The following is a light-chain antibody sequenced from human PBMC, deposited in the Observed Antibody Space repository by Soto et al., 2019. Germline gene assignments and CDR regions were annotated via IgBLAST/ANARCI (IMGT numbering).Light chain of an antibody. Sequence: QLVLTQSPSASASLGASVKLTCTLSSGHSSYAIAWHQQQPEKGPRYLMKFDSDGTHTKGDGIPDRFSGSSSGAECYLTISSLQSEDEADYYCQTWDTGTVVFGGGTQLTVL. CDR3: QTWDTGTVV. V-gene: IGLV4-69*01. CDR1: SGHSSYA. CDR2: FDSDGTH. J-gene: IGLJ2*01.